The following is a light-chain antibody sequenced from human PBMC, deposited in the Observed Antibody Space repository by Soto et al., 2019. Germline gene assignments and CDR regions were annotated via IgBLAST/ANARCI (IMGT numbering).Light chain of an antibody. CDR3: QQYNNWPPWT. J-gene: IGKJ1*01. V-gene: IGKV3D-15*01. CDR1: QSVSSG. Sequence: EIVMTQSPAAPSVSPGERATLSCRASQSVSSGLAWYQQKPGQAPRLLIYGASTRATGIPAKFSGSGSGTEFTLTISSLQSEDFAVYYCQQYNNWPPWTFGQGTKVDI. CDR2: GAS.